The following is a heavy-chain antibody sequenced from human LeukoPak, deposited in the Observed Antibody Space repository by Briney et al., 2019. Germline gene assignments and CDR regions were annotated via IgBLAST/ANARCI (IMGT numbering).Heavy chain of an antibody. CDR1: GLTFSSYW. Sequence: PGGSLRLSCEASGLTFSSYWMRWARQAPGKGLVWVSDINSDGTSTNYADSVKGRFTISRHNAKNTLYLQMNSLRAEDTAVYYCARGADSNGYTVLDYWGQGTLVTVSS. D-gene: IGHD3-22*01. V-gene: IGHV3-74*01. J-gene: IGHJ4*02. CDR3: ARGADSNGYTVLDY. CDR2: INSDGTST.